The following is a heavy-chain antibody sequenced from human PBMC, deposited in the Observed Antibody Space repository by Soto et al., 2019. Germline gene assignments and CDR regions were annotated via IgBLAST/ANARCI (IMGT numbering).Heavy chain of an antibody. J-gene: IGHJ5*02. CDR3: VRYSGSSSTPAA. V-gene: IGHV3-73*02. Sequence: EVQLVESGGGLVQPGGSLILSCAVSGFTFSDSAIHWVRQASGKGLEGVGRVAQKDETYAGTNGASVKGRFRISRDDSRHTAYLQMNSLKSEDTAFYYCVRYSGSSSTPAALGQGTLVTVSS. CDR1: GFTFSDSA. D-gene: IGHD1-26*01. CDR2: VAQKDETYAG.